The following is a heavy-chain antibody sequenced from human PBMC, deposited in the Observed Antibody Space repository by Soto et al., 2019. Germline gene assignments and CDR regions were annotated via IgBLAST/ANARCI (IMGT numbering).Heavy chain of an antibody. CDR3: ARGEVAAAANAYYYYYYGMDV. J-gene: IGHJ6*02. D-gene: IGHD6-13*01. CDR2: ISSSSSYI. V-gene: IGHV3-21*01. Sequence: PCGPQRHCYTAAEGNRSGYSVHWGRHAPGKGRELFSSISSSSSYIYYADSVKGRFTISRDNAKNSLYLQMNSLRAEDTAVYYCARGEVAAAANAYYYYYYGMDVWGQGTTVTVSS. CDR1: EGNRSGYS.